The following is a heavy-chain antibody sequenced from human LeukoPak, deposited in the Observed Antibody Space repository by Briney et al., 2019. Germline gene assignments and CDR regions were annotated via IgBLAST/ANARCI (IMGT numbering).Heavy chain of an antibody. CDR2: IPYDGSNK. Sequence: PGGSLRLSCAASGFTFSSYGMHWVRQAPGKGLEWVAVIPYDGSNKYYADSAKGRFTISRDNSKNTLYLQMNSLRAEDTAVYYCAKDSGYSAEYFQHWGQGTLVTVSS. V-gene: IGHV3-30*18. J-gene: IGHJ1*01. D-gene: IGHD5-12*01. CDR3: AKDSGYSAEYFQH. CDR1: GFTFSSYG.